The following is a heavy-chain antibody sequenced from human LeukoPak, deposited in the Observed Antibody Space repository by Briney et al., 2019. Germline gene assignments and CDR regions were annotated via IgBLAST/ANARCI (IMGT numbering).Heavy chain of an antibody. CDR1: GYTFTGYY. J-gene: IGHJ4*02. CDR2: INPNSGGT. Sequence: GASVKVFCKASGYTFTGYYMHWVRQAPGQGLEWMGWINPNSGGTNYAQKFQGRVTMTRDTSISTAYMELSRLRSDDTAVYYCARDLSSSGWYAIDYWGQGTLVTVSS. D-gene: IGHD6-19*01. CDR3: ARDLSSSGWYAIDY. V-gene: IGHV1-2*02.